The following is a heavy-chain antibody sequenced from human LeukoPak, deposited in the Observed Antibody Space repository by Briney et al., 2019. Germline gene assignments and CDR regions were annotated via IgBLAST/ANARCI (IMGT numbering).Heavy chain of an antibody. J-gene: IGHJ4*02. V-gene: IGHV3-23*01. CDR2: ISGSGGRT. D-gene: IGHD2-21*02. Sequence: GGSLRLSCAVSGLTFNNYAMTWVRQAPGKGLEWVSSISGSGGRTNYADSVKGRFTISRDNSKNTLYLQMNSLRAEDTAVYYCAKATTVSPRWGDYWGQGTLVTVSS. CDR3: AKATTVSPRWGDY. CDR1: GLTFNNYA.